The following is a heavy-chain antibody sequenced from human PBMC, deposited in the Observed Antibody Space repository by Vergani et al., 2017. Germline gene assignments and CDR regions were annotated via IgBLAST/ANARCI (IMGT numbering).Heavy chain of an antibody. D-gene: IGHD3-3*01. CDR2: ISSSGSTV. CDR1: GFTFSDYY. CDR3: AGTTIFGVDRWFDP. J-gene: IGHJ5*02. Sequence: QVQLVQSGGGLVKPGGSLRLSCAASGFTFSDYYMSWIRQAPGKGLEWVSYISSSGSTVYYADSVKGRFTISRDNAKNSLYLQMNSLRAEDTAVYYCAGTTIFGVDRWFDPWGQGTLVTVSS. V-gene: IGHV3-11*01.